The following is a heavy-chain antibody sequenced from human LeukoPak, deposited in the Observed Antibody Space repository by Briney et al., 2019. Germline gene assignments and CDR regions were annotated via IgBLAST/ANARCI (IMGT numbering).Heavy chain of an antibody. CDR1: GFTFSSYA. V-gene: IGHV3-30*04. D-gene: IGHD2/OR15-2a*01. CDR2: ISYDGRDK. CDR3: AKDRVQIATYFFDY. J-gene: IGHJ4*02. Sequence: TGGSLRLSCAASGFTFSSYAIHWVRQAPGKGPEWVVVISYDGRDKHHADSVKGRFTISRDNSKNTLYLQMDSLRLEDTAVYYCAKDRVQIATYFFDYWGQGTLVTVSS.